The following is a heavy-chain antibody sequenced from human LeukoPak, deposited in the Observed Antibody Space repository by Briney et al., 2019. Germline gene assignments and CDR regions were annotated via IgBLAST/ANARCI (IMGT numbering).Heavy chain of an antibody. D-gene: IGHD3-10*01. J-gene: IGHJ5*02. CDR1: GYTFTSYY. CDR3: ARDRITMVRGVRYWFDP. CDR2: INPSGGST. Sequence: ASVKVSCKASGYTFTSYYMHWVRQAPGQGLEWMGIINPSGGSTSYAQKFQGRVTMTRDTSTSTVYMELSSLRSEDTAVYYCARDRITMVRGVRYWFDPWGQGTLVTVSS. V-gene: IGHV1-46*01.